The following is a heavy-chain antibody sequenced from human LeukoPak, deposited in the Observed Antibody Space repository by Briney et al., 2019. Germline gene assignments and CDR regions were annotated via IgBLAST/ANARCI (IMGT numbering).Heavy chain of an antibody. J-gene: IGHJ4*02. V-gene: IGHV3-7*03. CDR2: IMKDGGQK. CDR3: VRDADFYKGDY. Sequence: GGSLRLSCAASGFTFRNFWMNWARQAPGKGLEWVASIMKDGGQKKYVDSVKGRFTISRDNAQNSLYLQMSGLRAEDTAMYYCVRDADFYKGDYRGQGTLITVSS. CDR1: GFTFRNFW. D-gene: IGHD5-24*01.